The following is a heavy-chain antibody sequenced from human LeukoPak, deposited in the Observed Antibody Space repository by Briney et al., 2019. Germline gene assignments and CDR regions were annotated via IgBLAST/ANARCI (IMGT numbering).Heavy chain of an antibody. CDR3: AKDPYSYGSYFDY. CDR2: IWYDARDK. Sequence: GGSLRLSCAASGFTFSGCGMHWVRQAPGKGLEWVAFIWYDARDKYYADSVKGRFTISRDNSKNTLYLQMNSLRAEDTAMYYCAKDPYSYGSYFDYWGQGTLVTVSS. D-gene: IGHD5-18*01. V-gene: IGHV3-30*02. CDR1: GFTFSGCG. J-gene: IGHJ4*02.